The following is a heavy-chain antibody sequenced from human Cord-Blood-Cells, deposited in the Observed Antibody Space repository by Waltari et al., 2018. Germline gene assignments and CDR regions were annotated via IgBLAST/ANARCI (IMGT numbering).Heavy chain of an antibody. J-gene: IGHJ4*02. D-gene: IGHD7-27*01. V-gene: IGHV1-69*09. CDR3: ARYGLRTGDFDY. CDR1: GGTFSSYA. CDR2: IIPILGIA. Sequence: QVQLVQSGAEVKKPGSSVKVSCKASGGTFSSYAISWVRQAPGQGLEWMGRIIPILGIANYAQKFQGRVTITADKSTSTAYMELSSLRSEDTAVYYCARYGLRTGDFDYWGQGTLVTVSS.